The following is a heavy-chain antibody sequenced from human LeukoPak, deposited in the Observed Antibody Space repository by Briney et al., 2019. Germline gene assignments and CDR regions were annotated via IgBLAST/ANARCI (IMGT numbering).Heavy chain of an antibody. D-gene: IGHD4-17*01. CDR1: GFTFSSYS. CDR2: ISSSSSYI. CDR3: ARDHDYGDYPDAFDI. J-gene: IGHJ3*02. V-gene: IGHV3-21*01. Sequence: PGGSLRLSCAASGFTFSSYSMNWVRQAPGKGLEWVSSISSSSSYIYYADSVKGRFTIPRDNAKNSLYLQMNSLRAEDTAVYYCARDHDYGDYPDAFDIWGQGTMVTVSS.